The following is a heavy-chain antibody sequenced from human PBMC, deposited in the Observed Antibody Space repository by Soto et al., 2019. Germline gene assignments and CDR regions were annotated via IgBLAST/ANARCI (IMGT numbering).Heavy chain of an antibody. J-gene: IGHJ6*02. Sequence: ASVKVSCKASGYTFTGYYMHWVRQAPGQGLEWMGWINPNSGGTNYAQKFQGRVTMTRDTSISTAYMELSRLRSDDTAVYYCARDRNHSSTRRDYGMDVWGQGTTVTVSS. CDR3: ARDRNHSSTRRDYGMDV. CDR2: INPNSGGT. D-gene: IGHD2-2*01. V-gene: IGHV1-2*02. CDR1: GYTFTGYY.